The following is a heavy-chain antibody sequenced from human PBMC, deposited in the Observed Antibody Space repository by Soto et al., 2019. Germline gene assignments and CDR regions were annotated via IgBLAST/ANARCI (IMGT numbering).Heavy chain of an antibody. D-gene: IGHD3-10*01. CDR2: SSYNGGT. V-gene: IGHV4-39*01. CDR3: ARHRIEVVWRGFDF. J-gene: IGHJ4*02. Sequence: SETLSLTCTVSTDSSSFTNSYWGWIRQPPGKGLQWIGSSSYNGGTFYNPSLRGRVVISFDTSKKQSSLQVTSVTAADTAVYFCARHRIEVVWRGFDFWGQGSPVTVSS. CDR1: TDSSSFTNSY.